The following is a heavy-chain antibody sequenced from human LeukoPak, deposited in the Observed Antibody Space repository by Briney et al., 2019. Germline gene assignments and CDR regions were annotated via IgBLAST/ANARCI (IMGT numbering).Heavy chain of an antibody. J-gene: IGHJ5*02. Sequence: GASVKVSCKASGYTFTGYYMHWVRQAPGQGLEWMGWISAYNGNTNYAQKLQGRVTMTTDTSTSTAYMELRSLRSDDTAVYYCARDLSPQWLETDGFDPWGQGTLVTVSS. CDR1: GYTFTGYY. CDR2: ISAYNGNT. V-gene: IGHV1-18*04. D-gene: IGHD2-21*02. CDR3: ARDLSPQWLETDGFDP.